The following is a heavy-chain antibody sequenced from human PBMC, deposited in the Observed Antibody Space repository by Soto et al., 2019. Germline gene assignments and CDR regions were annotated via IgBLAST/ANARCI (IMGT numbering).Heavy chain of an antibody. D-gene: IGHD6-13*01. CDR3: ARDLRSGIARSYYYYGMDV. V-gene: IGHV4-4*02. CDR1: GGSISSSNW. Sequence: QVRLQESGPGLVKPSGTLSLTCAVSGGSISSSNWWSWVRQPPGKGLEWIGEIYHSGSTNYNPSLKSRVTISVDKSKNQFSLKLSSVTAADTAVYYCARDLRSGIARSYYYYGMDVWGQGTTVTVSS. CDR2: IYHSGST. J-gene: IGHJ6*02.